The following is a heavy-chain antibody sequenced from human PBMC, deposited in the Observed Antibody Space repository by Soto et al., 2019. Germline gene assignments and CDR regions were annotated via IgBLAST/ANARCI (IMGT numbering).Heavy chain of an antibody. CDR2: IHYTGST. V-gene: IGHV4-59*08. D-gene: IGHD3-9*01. CDR3: ARHSPPMYDILTGTTLDPYYGMDV. Sequence: PSETLSLTCSVSGGSIISHYWSWIRQPPGKGLEWIGYIHYTGSTEYNPSLKSRLTISVDTSKNQFSLKLSSVTAADTAVYYCARHSPPMYDILTGTTLDPYYGMDVWGQGTTVTVSS. CDR1: GGSIISHY. J-gene: IGHJ6*02.